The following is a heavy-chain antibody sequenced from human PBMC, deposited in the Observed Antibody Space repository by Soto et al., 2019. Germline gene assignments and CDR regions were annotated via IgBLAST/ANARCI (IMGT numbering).Heavy chain of an antibody. D-gene: IGHD2-15*01. CDR2: INGSSSTM. CDR1: GFTFGIYS. V-gene: IGHV3-48*02. CDR3: ARGDRFRCSGDRCFSDGLFLS. Sequence: EVQLVESGGGLVQRGGSLRLSCAASGFTFGIYSMNWVRQAPGKGLEWISYINGSSSTMYYADSVKGRFIISRDNADNVLYLQMNSLRDADTAVYYCARGDRFRCSGDRCFSDGLFLSWGQGTLVTVSS. J-gene: IGHJ5*02.